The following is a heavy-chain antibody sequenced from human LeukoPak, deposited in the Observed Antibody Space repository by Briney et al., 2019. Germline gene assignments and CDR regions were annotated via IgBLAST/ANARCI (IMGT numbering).Heavy chain of an antibody. CDR3: ARGNPYDSSGYYRDAFDI. D-gene: IGHD3-22*01. CDR1: GGSFSGYY. CDR2: INHSGST. J-gene: IGHJ3*02. V-gene: IGHV4-34*01. Sequence: SETLSLTCAVYGGSFSGYYWSWIRQPPGKVLEWIGEINHSGSTNYNPSLKSRVTISVDTSKNQFSLKLSSVTAADTAVYYCARGNPYDSSGYYRDAFDIWGQGTMVTVSS.